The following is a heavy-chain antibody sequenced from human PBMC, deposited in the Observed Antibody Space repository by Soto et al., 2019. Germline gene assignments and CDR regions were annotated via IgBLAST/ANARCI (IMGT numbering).Heavy chain of an antibody. CDR3: ARERPYSLVPAAMNRIGMDV. CDR2: IWYDGSKK. J-gene: IGHJ6*02. D-gene: IGHD2-2*01. Sequence: PGGSLRLSCITSGFSLNNYGMHWVRQAPGKGLEWVAVIWYDGSKKYYADSVRGRFTISRDNSKNTLYLQMNSLRAEDTAVYYCARERPYSLVPAAMNRIGMDVWGQGTTVTVSS. CDR1: GFSLNNYG. V-gene: IGHV3-33*01.